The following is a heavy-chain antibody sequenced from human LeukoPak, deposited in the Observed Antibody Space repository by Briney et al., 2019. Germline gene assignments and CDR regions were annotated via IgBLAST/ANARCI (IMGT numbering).Heavy chain of an antibody. D-gene: IGHD3-16*01. CDR3: ATTHPNRGGTVED. Sequence: ASVKVSCKASGYSFTGYYMHWVRQAPGQGLEWMGWINPNSGGTNYAQKFQGRVTMTRDTSISTAYMELSRLRSDDTAVYYCATTHPNRGGTVEDWGQGTLVTVSS. V-gene: IGHV1-2*02. CDR2: INPNSGGT. CDR1: GYSFTGYY. J-gene: IGHJ4*02.